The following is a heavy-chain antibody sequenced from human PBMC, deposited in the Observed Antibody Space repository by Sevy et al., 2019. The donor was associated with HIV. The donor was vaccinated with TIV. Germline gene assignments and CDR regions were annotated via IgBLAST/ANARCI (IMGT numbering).Heavy chain of an antibody. J-gene: IGHJ4*02. D-gene: IGHD1-26*01. V-gene: IGHV1-2*02. CDR2: INPNSGGT. CDR1: GYTFTGYY. Sequence: ASVKVSCKASGYTFTGYYMHWVRQAPGQGLEWMGWINPNSGGTNYAQKFQGRVTMTRDTSISTAYMELSRLRSDDTAVYYCARGEYSGSYYGAYYFDYWGQGTLVTVSS. CDR3: ARGEYSGSYYGAYYFDY.